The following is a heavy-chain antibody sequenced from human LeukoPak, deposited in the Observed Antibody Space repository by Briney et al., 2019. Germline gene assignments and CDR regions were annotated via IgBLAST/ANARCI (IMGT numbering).Heavy chain of an antibody. CDR2: ISYDGSNK. CDR1: GFTFSSYA. D-gene: IGHD5-18*01. J-gene: IGHJ4*02. Sequence: GRSLRLPCAASGFTFSSYAMHWVRQAPGKGLEWVAVISYDGSNKYYADSVKGRFTISRDNSKTTLYLQMNSLRAEDTAVYYCARDTAMVLGYWGQGTLVTVSS. CDR3: ARDTAMVLGY. V-gene: IGHV3-30*04.